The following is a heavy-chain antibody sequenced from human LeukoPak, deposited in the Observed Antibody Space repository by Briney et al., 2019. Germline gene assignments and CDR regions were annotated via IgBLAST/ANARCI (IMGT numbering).Heavy chain of an antibody. V-gene: IGHV3-30*04. CDR1: GFTFSSYA. J-gene: IGHJ5*01. Sequence: PGGSLRLSCAASGFTFSSYAMHWVRQAPGKGLEWVAVISYDGKNKYYADSVKGRFTISSDNAKSTLFLQMNSLRVEDTALYYCATDYDYGSGSLYNRFDSWGQGTLVTVSS. CDR3: ATDYDYGSGSLYNRFDS. CDR2: ISYDGKNK. D-gene: IGHD3-10*01.